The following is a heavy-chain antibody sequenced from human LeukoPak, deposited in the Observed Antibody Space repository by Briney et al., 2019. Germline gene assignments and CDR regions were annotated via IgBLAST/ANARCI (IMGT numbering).Heavy chain of an antibody. J-gene: IGHJ5*02. Sequence: SVKVSCKASGGTFSSYAISWVRQAPGQGLEWMGGIIPIFGTANYAQKFQGRVTITADESTSTAYMELRSLRSDDTAVYYCARVFLYYYGSGSYWFDPWGQGTLVTVSS. CDR3: ARVFLYYYGSGSYWFDP. CDR2: IIPIFGTA. CDR1: GGTFSSYA. D-gene: IGHD3-10*01. V-gene: IGHV1-69*13.